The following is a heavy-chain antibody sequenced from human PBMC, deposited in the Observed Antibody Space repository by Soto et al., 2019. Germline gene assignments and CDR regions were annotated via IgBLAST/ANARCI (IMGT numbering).Heavy chain of an antibody. D-gene: IGHD6-13*01. J-gene: IGHJ6*02. Sequence: QVQLVQSGAEVKKPGSSVKVSCKASGGTFSSYAISWVRQAPGQGLEWMGGIIPIFGTANYAQKFQGRVTITTDESTSTAYMELSSLRSEDTAVYYCARDRMASSSFNSLYYYYGMDVWGQGTTVTVSS. CDR2: IIPIFGTA. CDR1: GGTFSSYA. V-gene: IGHV1-69*01. CDR3: ARDRMASSSFNSLYYYYGMDV.